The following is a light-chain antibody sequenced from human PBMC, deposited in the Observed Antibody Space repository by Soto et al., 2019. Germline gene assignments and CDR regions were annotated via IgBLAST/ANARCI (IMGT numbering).Light chain of an antibody. Sequence: EVVLTQSPGTLSLSPGERATLSCRASQSVTNNYFAWYQQKPGQSPRLLIFGSSDRATGIPDRFSGSGSGTDFTLTISRLEPEDCAVYYCQQYGSSPPYTFGQGTKLVIK. V-gene: IGKV3-20*01. J-gene: IGKJ2*01. CDR2: GSS. CDR3: QQYGSSPPYT. CDR1: QSVTNNY.